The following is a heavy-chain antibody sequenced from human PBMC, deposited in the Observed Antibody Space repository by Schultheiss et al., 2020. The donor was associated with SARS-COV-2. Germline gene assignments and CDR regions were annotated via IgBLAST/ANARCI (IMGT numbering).Heavy chain of an antibody. CDR3: AKEGGGY. J-gene: IGHJ4*02. CDR1: GFIFSSYE. V-gene: IGHV3-48*03. Sequence: GGSLRLSCAASGFIFSSYEMNWVRQAPGKGLAWVSYISSSSSTIYYADSVKGRFTISRDNAKNTLYLQVNSLRAEDTAVYYCAKEGGGYWGQGTLVTVSS. D-gene: IGHD3-16*01. CDR2: ISSSSSTI.